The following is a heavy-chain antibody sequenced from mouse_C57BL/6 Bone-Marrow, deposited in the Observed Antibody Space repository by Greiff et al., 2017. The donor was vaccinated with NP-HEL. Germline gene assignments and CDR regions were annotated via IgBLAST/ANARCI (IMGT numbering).Heavy chain of an antibody. CDR1: GFSLTSYG. J-gene: IGHJ1*03. CDR2: IWSGGST. Sequence: VKLQESGPGLVQPSQSLSITCTVSGFSLTSYGVHWVRQSPGKGLEWLGVIWSGGSTDYNAAFISRLSISKDNSKSQVFFKMNSLQADDTAIYYGTHYYGSSYGYFDVWGTGTTVTVSS. D-gene: IGHD1-1*01. V-gene: IGHV2-2*01. CDR3: THYYGSSYGYFDV.